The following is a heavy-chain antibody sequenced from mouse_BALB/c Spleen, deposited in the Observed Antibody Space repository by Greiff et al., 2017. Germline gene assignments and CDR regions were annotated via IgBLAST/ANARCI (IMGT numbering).Heavy chain of an antibody. CDR3: ARRGYYGNYEAMDY. D-gene: IGHD2-1*01. Sequence: EVQLQESGPGLVKPSQSLSLTCTVTGYSITSDYAWNWIRQFPGNKLEWMGYISYSGSTSYNPSLKSRISITRDTSKNQFFLQLNSVTTEDTATYYCARRGYYGNYEAMDYWGQGTSVTVSS. J-gene: IGHJ4*01. CDR1: GYSITSDYA. V-gene: IGHV3-2*02. CDR2: ISYSGST.